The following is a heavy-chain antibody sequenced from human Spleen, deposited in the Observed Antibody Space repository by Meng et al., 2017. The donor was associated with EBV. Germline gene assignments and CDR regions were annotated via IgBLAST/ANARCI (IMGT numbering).Heavy chain of an antibody. J-gene: IGHJ4*02. Sequence: VQMVGSGGGVGQPGRPLRFSCAASGFIPSNYGMYWVRQAPGKGLEWVGVISNDGSSEYYAESVKGRFTISRDNSMDILYLQMNSLRVEDTAVYYCATYSSPIDYWGQGTLVTVSS. V-gene: IGHV3-33*08. CDR2: ISNDGSSE. CDR3: ATYSSPIDY. CDR1: GFIPSNYG. D-gene: IGHD6-13*01.